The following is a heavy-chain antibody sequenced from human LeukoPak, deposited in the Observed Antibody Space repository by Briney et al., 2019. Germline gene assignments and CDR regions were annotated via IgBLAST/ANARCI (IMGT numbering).Heavy chain of an antibody. D-gene: IGHD3-16*02. J-gene: IGHJ4*02. CDR1: GFTFSSYA. CDR3: ANEKYDYVWGSYRYFDY. CDR2: ISGSGGST. V-gene: IGHV3-23*01. Sequence: GGSLRLSCAASGFTFSSYAMSRVRQAPGKGLEWVSAISGSGGSTYYADSVKGRFTISRDNSKNTLYLQMNSLRAEDAAVYYCANEKYDYVWGSYRYFDYWGQGTLVTVSS.